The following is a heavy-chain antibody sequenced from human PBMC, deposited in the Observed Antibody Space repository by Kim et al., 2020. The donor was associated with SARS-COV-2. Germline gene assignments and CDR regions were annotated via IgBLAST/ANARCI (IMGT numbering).Heavy chain of an antibody. D-gene: IGHD6-6*01. V-gene: IGHV3-21*01. CDR3: ARDHSGESSSSFRPFDS. CDR1: GFTFSSYN. J-gene: IGHJ4*02. CDR2: ISSTSTYI. Sequence: GGSLRLSCATSGFTFSSYNMNWVRQAPGMGLEWVSSISSTSTYIYYADSVKGRFTISRDNAKNSLYLQMNSLRAEDTAVYYCARDHSGESSSSFRPFDSWGRGTLVTVSS.